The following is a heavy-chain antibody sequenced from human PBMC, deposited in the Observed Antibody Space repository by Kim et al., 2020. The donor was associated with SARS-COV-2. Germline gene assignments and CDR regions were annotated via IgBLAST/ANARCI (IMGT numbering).Heavy chain of an antibody. CDR3: ARDQVVVAATHWYFDL. CDR2: ISSSSSYI. J-gene: IGHJ2*01. V-gene: IGHV3-21*01. Sequence: GGSLRLSCAASGFTFSSYSMNWVRQAPGKGLEWVSSISSSSSYIYYADSVKGRFTISRDNAKNSLYLQMNSLRAEDTAVYYCARDQVVVAATHWYFDLWGRGTLVTVSS. CDR1: GFTFSSYS. D-gene: IGHD2-15*01.